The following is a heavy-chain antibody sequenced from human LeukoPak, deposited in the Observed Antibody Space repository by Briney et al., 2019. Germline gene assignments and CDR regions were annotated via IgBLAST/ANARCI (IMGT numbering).Heavy chain of an antibody. Sequence: ASVNVSFTASGYTFTSYGISWVRQAPGQGLEWMGWISAYNGNTNYAQKLQGRVTMTTDTSTSTAYMELRSLGSDDTAVYYCARDAKYYDFWSGYCWFDPWGQGTLVTVSS. V-gene: IGHV1-18*01. J-gene: IGHJ5*02. CDR1: GYTFTSYG. CDR2: ISAYNGNT. CDR3: ARDAKYYDFWSGYCWFDP. D-gene: IGHD3-3*01.